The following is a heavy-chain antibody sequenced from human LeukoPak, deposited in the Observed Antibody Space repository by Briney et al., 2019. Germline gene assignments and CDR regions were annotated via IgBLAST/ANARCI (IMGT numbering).Heavy chain of an antibody. CDR3: ARVKAARPYYFDC. Sequence: GASVKVSCKASGGTFSSYTISWVRQAPGQGLEWMGRIIPILGIANYAQKFQGRVTITADKSTSTAYMELSSLRSEDTAVYYCARVKAARPYYFDCWGQGTLVTVSS. V-gene: IGHV1-69*02. CDR1: GGTFSSYT. CDR2: IIPILGIA. J-gene: IGHJ4*02. D-gene: IGHD6-6*01.